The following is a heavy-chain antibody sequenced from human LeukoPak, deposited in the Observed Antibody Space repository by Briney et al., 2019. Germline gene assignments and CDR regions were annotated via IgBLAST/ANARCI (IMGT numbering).Heavy chain of an antibody. CDR2: INHSGST. CDR1: GGSFSGYY. Sequence: PSETLSLTCAVYGGSFSGYYWSWIRQPPGKGLEWIGEINHSGSTNYNPSLKSRVTISVDTSKNQFSLKLSSVTAADTAVYYCARKRIYSYGTAYLDYWGQGTLVTVSS. V-gene: IGHV4-34*01. D-gene: IGHD5-18*01. J-gene: IGHJ4*02. CDR3: ARKRIYSYGTAYLDY.